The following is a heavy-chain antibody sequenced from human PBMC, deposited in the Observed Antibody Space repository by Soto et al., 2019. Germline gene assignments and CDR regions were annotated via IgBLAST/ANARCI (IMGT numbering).Heavy chain of an antibody. J-gene: IGHJ4*02. V-gene: IGHV3-30-3*01. Sequence: GGSLRLSCAASGFTFSSYAMHWVRQAPGKGLEWVAVISYDGSNKYYADSVKGRFTISRDNSKNTLYLQMNSLRAEDTAVYYCARGSSYDILTAVPFDYWGQGTLVTVSS. CDR3: ARGSSYDILTAVPFDY. D-gene: IGHD3-9*01. CDR1: GFTFSSYA. CDR2: ISYDGSNK.